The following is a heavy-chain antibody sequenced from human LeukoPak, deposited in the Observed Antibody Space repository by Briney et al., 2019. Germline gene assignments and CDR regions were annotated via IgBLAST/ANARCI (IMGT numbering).Heavy chain of an antibody. V-gene: IGHV4-59*01. CDR1: GGSINNYY. J-gene: IGHJ2*01. CDR3: ARLKDIVVVPAAMRIRYFDL. CDR2: IYYSGST. Sequence: SETLSLTCTVSGGSINNYYWSWIRQPPGKGLEWIGYIYYSGSTSYNPSLKSRVTISVDTSKNQFSLKLSSVTAADTAVYYCARLKDIVVVPAAMRIRYFDLWGRGTLVTVSS. D-gene: IGHD2-2*01.